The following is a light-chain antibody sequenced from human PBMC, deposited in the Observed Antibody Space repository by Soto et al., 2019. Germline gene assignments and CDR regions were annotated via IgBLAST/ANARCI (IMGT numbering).Light chain of an antibody. Sequence: EIVMTQSPATLSVAPGEWATLSCRAGQSVRSSFLAWYQQKPGQAPSLLIYGASTRATGIPARFSGSGSGTEFTLTINSLQSEYFAVYYCQQYSNWPLTFGGGTKVDIK. J-gene: IGKJ4*01. CDR2: GAS. CDR3: QQYSNWPLT. CDR1: QSVRSSF. V-gene: IGKV3-15*01.